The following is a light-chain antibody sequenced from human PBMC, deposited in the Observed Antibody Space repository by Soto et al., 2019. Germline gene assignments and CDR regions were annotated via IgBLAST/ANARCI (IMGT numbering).Light chain of an antibody. CDR3: QQYNNWWT. J-gene: IGKJ1*01. CDR2: GAS. V-gene: IGKV3-15*01. Sequence: DIVLTQSPDTLSLSPGERATLSCRAGQSVSTDSSWHQQKPRQPPRLLIYGASTRATGIPARFSGRGSGTEFTLTISRLPSEYSAVYYCQQYNNWWTFGQGTKV. CDR1: QSVSTD.